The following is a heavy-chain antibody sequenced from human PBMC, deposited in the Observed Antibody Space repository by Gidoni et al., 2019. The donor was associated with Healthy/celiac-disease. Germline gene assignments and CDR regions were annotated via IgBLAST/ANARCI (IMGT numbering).Heavy chain of an antibody. J-gene: IGHJ3*02. CDR2: IYSGGST. CDR3: ARGPSGQQLDAFDI. Sequence: EVQLVESGGGLIQPGGSLRLSCAASGFTVSSNYMSWVRQAPGKGLEWVSVIYSGGSTYYADSVEGRFTISRDNSKNTLYLQMNSLRAEDTAVYYCARGPSGQQLDAFDIWGQGTMVTVSS. CDR1: GFTVSSNY. V-gene: IGHV3-53*01. D-gene: IGHD6-13*01.